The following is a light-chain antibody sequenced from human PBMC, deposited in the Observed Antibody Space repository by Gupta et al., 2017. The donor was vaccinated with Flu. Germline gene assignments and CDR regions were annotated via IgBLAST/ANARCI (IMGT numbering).Light chain of an antibody. J-gene: IGKJ1*01. CDR1: QSISSW. CDR2: KAS. Sequence: DIQMTQSPSTLSASVGDRVTITCRASQSISSWLAWYQQKPGKDPKLLIYKASSLESGVPSRFSGSGSGTEFPLTISSLQPDDFATYYCQQYNSYPLTFGQGTKVEIK. CDR3: QQYNSYPLT. V-gene: IGKV1-5*03.